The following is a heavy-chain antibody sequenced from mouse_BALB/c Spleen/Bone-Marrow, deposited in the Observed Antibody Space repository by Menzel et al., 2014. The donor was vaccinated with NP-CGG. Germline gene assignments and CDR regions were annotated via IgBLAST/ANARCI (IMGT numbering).Heavy chain of an antibody. Sequence: VKLQESGAELARPGASVKPSCKASGYSFTSYWMNWVKQRPGQGLEWIGMIHLSDSESRLNQKFKDKATLTVDKSSSTAYMQLSSPTSEDSAVYYCTRYDLTTRAFACWGQGTLVTVSA. V-gene: IGHV1-61*01. D-gene: IGHD3-3*01. CDR2: IHLSDSES. CDR3: TRYDLTTRAFAC. J-gene: IGHJ3*01. CDR1: GYSFTSYW.